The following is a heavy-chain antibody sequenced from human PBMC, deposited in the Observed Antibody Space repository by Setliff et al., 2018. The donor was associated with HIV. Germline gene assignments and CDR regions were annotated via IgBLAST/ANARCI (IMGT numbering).Heavy chain of an antibody. CDR1: EFRFSNYW. CDR3: ARVWDYGSGSYGMDV. J-gene: IGHJ6*02. Sequence: AGGSLRLSCVASEFRFSNYWMAWVRQAPGKGLEWVGNINQDGSEENYVDSVKGRFTISGDNAKNSLYLQMNSLRADDTAVYYCARVWDYGSGSYGMDVWGQGTTVTVSS. D-gene: IGHD3-10*01. V-gene: IGHV3-7*01. CDR2: INQDGSEE.